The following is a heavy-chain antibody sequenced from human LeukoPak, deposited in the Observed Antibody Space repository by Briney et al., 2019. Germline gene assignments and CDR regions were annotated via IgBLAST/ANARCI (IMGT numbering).Heavy chain of an antibody. Sequence: SVKVSCKASGGTFSSYAISWVRQAPGQGLEWMGRIIPIFGTANYAQKFQGRVTITTDESTSTPYMELSSLRSEDTAVYYCARAPFSGYDHYYMDVWGKGTTVTVSS. J-gene: IGHJ6*03. V-gene: IGHV1-69*05. CDR3: ARAPFSGYDHYYMDV. CDR2: IIPIFGTA. CDR1: GGTFSSYA. D-gene: IGHD3-22*01.